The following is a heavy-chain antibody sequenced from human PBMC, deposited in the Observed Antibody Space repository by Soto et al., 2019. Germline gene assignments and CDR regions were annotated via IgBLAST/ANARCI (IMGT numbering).Heavy chain of an antibody. CDR3: ARDGSGYASFDY. J-gene: IGHJ4*02. CDR2: IYYSGST. D-gene: IGHD5-12*01. CDR1: GGSISSGGYY. Sequence: QVQLQESGPGLVKPSQTLSLTCTVSGGSISSGGYYWSWIRQHLGKGLEWIGYIYYSGSTYYNPSLESRLTISLDTSKNQFSLKLSSVTAADTAVYYCARDGSGYASFDYWGQGTLVTVSS. V-gene: IGHV4-31*03.